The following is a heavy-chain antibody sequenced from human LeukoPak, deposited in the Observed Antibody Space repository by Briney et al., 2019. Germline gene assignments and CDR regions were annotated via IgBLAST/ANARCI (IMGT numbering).Heavy chain of an antibody. V-gene: IGHV1-2*04. CDR2: INPNSGGT. Sequence: GASVKVSCKASGYTFTGYYMHWVRQAPGQGLEWMGWINPNSGGTNYAQKFQGWVTMTRDTSTSTAYMELSRLRSDDTAVYYCARATPLPTNNWFDPWGQGTLVTVSS. CDR3: ARATPLPTNNWFDP. D-gene: IGHD2-2*01. CDR1: GYTFTGYY. J-gene: IGHJ5*02.